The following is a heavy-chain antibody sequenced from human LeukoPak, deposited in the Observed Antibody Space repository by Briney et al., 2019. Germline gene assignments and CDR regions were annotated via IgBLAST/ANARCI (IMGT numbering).Heavy chain of an antibody. V-gene: IGHV3-49*03. CDR1: GFTFGDYA. CDR3: TRDQYSSGWYDILFDY. D-gene: IGHD6-19*01. J-gene: IGHJ4*02. CDR2: IRCKIYGGTT. Sequence: GRSLRLSCTASGFTFGDYAMSWFRQAPGKGLEWVGFIRCKIYGGTTEYAAAVKGRFTISRDDSKSIAYLQMNSLKTEDTAVYYCTRDQYSSGWYDILFDYWGQGTLVTVSS.